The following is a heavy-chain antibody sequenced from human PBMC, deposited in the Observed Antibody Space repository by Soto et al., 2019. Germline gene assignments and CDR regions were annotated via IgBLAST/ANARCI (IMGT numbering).Heavy chain of an antibody. CDR2: ISGSGGST. Sequence: EVQLLESGGGLVQPGGSLRLSCAASGLTFSSYAMSWVRQAPGKGLEWVSAISGSGGSTYYADSVKGRFTISRDNSKNALYLQINSLRAEDTAVSYCAIQVWVFEVVAPIDYWGQGTLVTVSS. CDR3: AIQVWVFEVVAPIDY. V-gene: IGHV3-23*01. CDR1: GLTFSSYA. J-gene: IGHJ4*02. D-gene: IGHD2-15*01.